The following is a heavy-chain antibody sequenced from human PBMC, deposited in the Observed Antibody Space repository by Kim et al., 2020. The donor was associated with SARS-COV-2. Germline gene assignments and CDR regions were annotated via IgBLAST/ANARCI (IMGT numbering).Heavy chain of an antibody. CDR2: IDPSDSYT. CDR3: ARVTMVRGVKSYYYYGMDV. CDR1: GYSFTSYW. V-gene: IGHV5-10-1*01. Sequence: GESLKISCEGSGYSFTSYWISWVRQMPGKGLEWMGRIDPSDSYTNYSPSFQGHVTISADKSISTAYLQWSSLKASDTAMYYCARVTMVRGVKSYYYYGMDVWGQGTTVTVSS. J-gene: IGHJ6*02. D-gene: IGHD3-10*01.